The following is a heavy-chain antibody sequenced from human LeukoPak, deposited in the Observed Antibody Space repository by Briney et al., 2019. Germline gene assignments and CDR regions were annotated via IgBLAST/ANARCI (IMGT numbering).Heavy chain of an antibody. CDR1: GYTFTNYY. V-gene: IGHV1-46*01. J-gene: IGHJ4*02. CDR3: ARWTTTYLDY. Sequence: ASVKVPCKASGYTFTNYYIHWVRQAPGQGLEWMGITDPIGGSTNYAQKFRGRVTMTRDTSTSTVYMELSSLRSEDSAVYYCARWTTTYLDYWGQGTLVTVSS. CDR2: TDPIGGST. D-gene: IGHD4-11*01.